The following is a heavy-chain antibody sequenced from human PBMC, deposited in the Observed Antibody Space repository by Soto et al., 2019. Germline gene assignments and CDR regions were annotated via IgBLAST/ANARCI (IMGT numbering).Heavy chain of an antibody. D-gene: IGHD3-16*01. CDR2: ISRSGAST. CDR3: AKTPGVITVITSFDH. CDR1: GFNFNKYS. V-gene: IGHV3-23*01. J-gene: IGHJ4*02. Sequence: GESLKISCVASGFNFNKYSLAWVRQAPGKGLEWVSAISRSGASTYDADSVKGRFTISRDNSNNTLYLQMNSLRAEDTAVYYCAKTPGVITVITSFDHWGQGTPVTVSS.